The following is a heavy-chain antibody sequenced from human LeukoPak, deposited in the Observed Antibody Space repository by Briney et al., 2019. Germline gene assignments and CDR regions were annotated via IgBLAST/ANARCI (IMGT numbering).Heavy chain of an antibody. CDR3: ARDSSVYYFDY. V-gene: IGHV4-34*01. J-gene: IGHJ4*02. CDR1: GGSFSGYY. D-gene: IGHD3-22*01. CDR2: INHSGST. Sequence: PSETLSLTCAVYGGSFSGYYWSWIRQPPGKGLEWIGEINHSGSTNYNPSLKSRVTISVDTSKNQFSLKLSSVTAADTAVYYCARDSSVYYFDYWGQGTLVTVSS.